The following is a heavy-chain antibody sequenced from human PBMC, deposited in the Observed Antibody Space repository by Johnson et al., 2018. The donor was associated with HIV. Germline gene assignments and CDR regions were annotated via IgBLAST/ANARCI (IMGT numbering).Heavy chain of an antibody. V-gene: IGHV3-74*02. CDR2: INSDGSST. J-gene: IGHJ3*01. D-gene: IGHD1-1*01. CDR1: GFTVNSNY. Sequence: EVQLVESGGGLIQPGGSLRLSCAASGFTVNSNYMSWVRQAPGKGLVWVSRINSDGSSTSYADSVKGRFTISRDNAKNTLYLQMNSLRAEDTAVYYCARSGPNWAFDFWGQGTMVTVSS. CDR3: ARSGPNWAFDF.